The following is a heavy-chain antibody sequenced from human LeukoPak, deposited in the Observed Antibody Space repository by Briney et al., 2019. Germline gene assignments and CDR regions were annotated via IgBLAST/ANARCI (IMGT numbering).Heavy chain of an antibody. V-gene: IGHV5-51*01. Sequence: GESLKISCKGPGYSFTSYWIGWVRQMPGKGLEWMGIIYPGDSDTRYSPSFQGQVTISADKSISTAYLQWSSLKASDTAMYYCARQEGDGYNPAWFDPWGQGTLVTVSS. J-gene: IGHJ5*02. CDR2: IYPGDSDT. CDR1: GYSFTSYW. CDR3: ARQEGDGYNPAWFDP. D-gene: IGHD5-24*01.